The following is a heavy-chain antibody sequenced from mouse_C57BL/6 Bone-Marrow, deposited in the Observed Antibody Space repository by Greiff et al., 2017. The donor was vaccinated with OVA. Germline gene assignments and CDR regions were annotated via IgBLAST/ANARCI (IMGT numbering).Heavy chain of an antibody. CDR1: GFNIKDDY. D-gene: IGHD1-1*01. Sequence: EVQLVESGAELVRPGASVKLSCTASGFNIKDDYMHWVKQRPEQGLEWIGWIDPENGDTEYASKFQGKATITADTSSTTAYLQLSSLTSEDTAIYYCTPEHYYGSGWWFAYWGQGTLVTVSA. J-gene: IGHJ3*01. CDR2: IDPENGDT. V-gene: IGHV14-4*01. CDR3: TPEHYYGSGWWFAY.